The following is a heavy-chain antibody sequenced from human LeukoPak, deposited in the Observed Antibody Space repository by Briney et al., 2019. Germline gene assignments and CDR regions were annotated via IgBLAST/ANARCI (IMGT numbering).Heavy chain of an antibody. CDR2: GYPGDSDT. D-gene: IGHD2-2*01. CDR1: GYSFTSYW. V-gene: IGHV5-51*01. Sequence: KVSCKASGYSFTSYWVGWVRQMPGKGLEWMGIGYPGDSDTRYSPSFQGQVTISAHRSITTASLQWSSLKASDTAMYYCARGYCSSSSCHFDYWGQGTLVTVSS. J-gene: IGHJ4*02. CDR3: ARGYCSSSSCHFDY.